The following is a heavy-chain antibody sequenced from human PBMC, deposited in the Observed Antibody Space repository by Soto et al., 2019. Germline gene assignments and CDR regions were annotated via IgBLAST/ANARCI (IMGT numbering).Heavy chain of an antibody. J-gene: IGHJ4*02. CDR2: INHSGST. CDR3: ASRTSMVRGVKY. Sequence: SETLSLTCAVYGGSFSGYYWSWIRQPPGKGLEWIGEINHSGSTNYNPSLKSRVTIPVDTSKNQFSLKLSSVTAADTAVYYCASRTSMVRGVKYWGQGTLVTVSS. D-gene: IGHD3-10*01. CDR1: GGSFSGYY. V-gene: IGHV4-34*01.